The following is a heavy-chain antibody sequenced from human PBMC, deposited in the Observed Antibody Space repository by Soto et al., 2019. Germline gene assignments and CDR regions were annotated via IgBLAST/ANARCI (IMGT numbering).Heavy chain of an antibody. J-gene: IGHJ5*02. V-gene: IGHV4-31*03. D-gene: IGHD3-22*01. CDR3: ARFYYDSRSWFDP. Sequence: SETLSLTCTVSGGSISSGGYYWSWIRQHPGKGLEWIGYIYYSGSTYYNPSLKSRVTISVDTSKNQFSLKLSSVTAADTAVYYCARFYYDSRSWFDPWGQGTLVTVSS. CDR2: IYYSGST. CDR1: GGSISSGGYY.